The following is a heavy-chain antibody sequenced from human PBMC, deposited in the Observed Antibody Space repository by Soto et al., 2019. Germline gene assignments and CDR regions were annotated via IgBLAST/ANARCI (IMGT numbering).Heavy chain of an antibody. D-gene: IGHD4-4*01. J-gene: IGHJ4*02. CDR2: INWNSVDR. CDR3: AKATTLADYTNPLFDY. CDR1: GFTFDDYA. V-gene: IGHV3-9*01. Sequence: GGSLRLSCTASGFTFDDYALPWVRQAPGKGLEWVSGINWNSVDRGYADSVNGRFTISRDNAMNSLYLLMNSLGAEDTALYYCAKATTLADYTNPLFDYWGQGTLVTVSS.